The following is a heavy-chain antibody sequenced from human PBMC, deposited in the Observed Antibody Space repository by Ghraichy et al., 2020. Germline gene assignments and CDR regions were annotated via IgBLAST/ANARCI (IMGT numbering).Heavy chain of an antibody. CDR3: ARDYCTNGVCWGNYYYGMDV. D-gene: IGHD2-8*01. J-gene: IGHJ6*02. Sequence: GGSLRLSCAASGFTVSSNYMSWVRQAPGKGLEWVSVIYSGGSTYYADSVKGRFTISRDNSKNTLYLQMNSLRAEDTAVYYCARDYCTNGVCWGNYYYGMDVLGQGTTVTVSS. CDR2: IYSGGST. CDR1: GFTVSSNY. V-gene: IGHV3-53*01.